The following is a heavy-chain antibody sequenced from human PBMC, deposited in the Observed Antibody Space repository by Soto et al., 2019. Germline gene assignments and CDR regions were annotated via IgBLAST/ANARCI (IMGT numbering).Heavy chain of an antibody. CDR2: ISYDGSNK. D-gene: IGHD6-19*01. J-gene: IGHJ4*02. CDR3: ARGIAVAGLDY. V-gene: IGHV3-30-3*01. Sequence: QVQLVESGGGVVQPGRSLRLSRAASGFTFSSYAMHWVRQAPGKGLEWVAVISYDGSNKYYADSVKGRFTISRDNSKNTLYLQMNSLRAEDTAVYYCARGIAVAGLDYWGQGTLVTVSS. CDR1: GFTFSSYA.